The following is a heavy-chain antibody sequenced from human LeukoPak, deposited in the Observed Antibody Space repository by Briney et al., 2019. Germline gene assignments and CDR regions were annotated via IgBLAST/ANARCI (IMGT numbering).Heavy chain of an antibody. Sequence: GGSLRLSCAASGFTFSSYGMHWVRQAPGKGLEWVAVIWYDGSNKYYADSVKGRFTISRDNSKNTLYLQMNSLRAEDTAVYYCARARHYYDSSGYYFDYWGQGTLVTVSS. CDR3: ARARHYYDSSGYYFDY. V-gene: IGHV3-33*01. CDR2: IWYDGSNK. J-gene: IGHJ4*02. D-gene: IGHD3-22*01. CDR1: GFTFSSYG.